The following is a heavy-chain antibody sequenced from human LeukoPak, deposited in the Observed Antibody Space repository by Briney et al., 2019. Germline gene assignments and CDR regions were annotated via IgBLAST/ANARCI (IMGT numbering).Heavy chain of an antibody. J-gene: IGHJ6*03. V-gene: IGHV1-8*03. CDR2: MNPNSGNT. Sequence: RASVKVSCKASGYTFTSYDINWVRQATGQGLEWMGWMNPNSGNTGYAQKFQGRVTITRNTSISTAYMELSSLRSEDTAVYYCARGAAQYSSSWTVKFVYYYYYMDVWGKGTTVTVSS. D-gene: IGHD6-13*01. CDR1: GYTFTSYD. CDR3: ARGAAQYSSSWTVKFVYYYYYMDV.